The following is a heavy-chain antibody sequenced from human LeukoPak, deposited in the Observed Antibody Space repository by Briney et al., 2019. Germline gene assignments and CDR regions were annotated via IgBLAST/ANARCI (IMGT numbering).Heavy chain of an antibody. D-gene: IGHD5-24*01. J-gene: IGHJ4*02. CDR1: GGSISSGSYY. CDR2: IYTSGST. Sequence: SQTLSLTCTVSGGSISSGSYYWSWIRQPAGKGLEWIERIYTSGSTNYNPSLKSRVTISVDTSKNQFSLRLSTVTAADTAVYYCARERKDGYNSDPIYYFDYWGQGTLVTVSS. V-gene: IGHV4-61*02. CDR3: ARERKDGYNSDPIYYFDY.